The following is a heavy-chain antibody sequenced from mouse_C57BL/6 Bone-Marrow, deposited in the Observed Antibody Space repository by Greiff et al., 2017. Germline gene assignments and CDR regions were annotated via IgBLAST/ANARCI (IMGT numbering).Heavy chain of an antibody. CDR1: GYTFTNYW. V-gene: IGHV1-63*01. CDR3: ARRLPHYYARDY. CDR2: IYPGGGYT. D-gene: IGHD3-2*02. Sequence: QVQLKESGAELVRPGTSVKMSCKASGYTFTNYWIGWAKQRPGHGLEWIGDIYPGGGYTNYNEKFKGKATLTADKSSSTAYMQFSSLTSEDSAIYYCARRLPHYYARDYWGQGTSVTVSS. J-gene: IGHJ4*01.